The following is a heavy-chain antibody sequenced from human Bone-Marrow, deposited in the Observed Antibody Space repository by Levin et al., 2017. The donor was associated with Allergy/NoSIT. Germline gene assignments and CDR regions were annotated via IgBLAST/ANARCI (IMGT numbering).Heavy chain of an antibody. CDR2: IYYSGST. V-gene: IGHV4-61*01. CDR3: AGGGYGWGGARLVYYGMDV. Sequence: SETLSLTCTVSGGSVSSGSYYWSWIRQPPGKGLEWIGYIYYSGSTNYNPSLKSRVTITVDTTKNQFSLKLSSVTAADTAVYYCAGGGYGWGGARLVYYGMDVWGQGTAVTVSS. CDR1: GGSVSSGSYY. J-gene: IGHJ6*02. D-gene: IGHD1-26*01.